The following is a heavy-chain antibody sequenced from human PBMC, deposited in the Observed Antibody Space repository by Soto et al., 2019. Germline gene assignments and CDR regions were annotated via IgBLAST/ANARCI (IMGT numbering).Heavy chain of an antibody. CDR2: VNPILSMS. D-gene: IGHD3-10*01. Sequence: QVQLVQSGAEVKRPGSSVKVSCKASGDTFNFYSINWVRQAPGLGLEWMGRVNPILSMSNYAQRFQGRVTMTADKSTSTAYMELSGLRSEDTAIYYCATSYGSGDPAFDFWGQGALVTVSS. V-gene: IGHV1-69*04. J-gene: IGHJ4*02. CDR3: ATSYGSGDPAFDF. CDR1: GDTFNFYS.